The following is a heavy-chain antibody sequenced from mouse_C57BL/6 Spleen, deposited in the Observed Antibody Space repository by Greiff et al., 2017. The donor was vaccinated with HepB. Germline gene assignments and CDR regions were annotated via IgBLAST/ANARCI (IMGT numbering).Heavy chain of an antibody. CDR3: ASMITGYYFDY. CDR1: GYTFTSYW. D-gene: IGHD2-4*01. J-gene: IGHJ2*01. CDR2: IYPGSGST. Sequence: QVQLQQPGAELVKPGASVKMSCKASGYTFTSYWITWVKQGPGQGLEWMGDIYPGSGSTNYNDKFKSKATLTVDTSSSTAYMQLSSLTSEDSAVYYCASMITGYYFDYWGQGTTLTVSS. V-gene: IGHV1-55*01.